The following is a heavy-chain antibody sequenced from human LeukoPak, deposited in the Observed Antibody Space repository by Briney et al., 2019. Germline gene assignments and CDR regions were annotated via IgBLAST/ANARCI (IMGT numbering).Heavy chain of an antibody. CDR2: ISGSGGST. CDR3: AKGRAAAAGNIRPGWFDP. CDR1: GSTFSSYA. V-gene: IGHV3-23*01. Sequence: GGSLRLSCAASGSTFSSYAMSWVRQAPGKGLEWVSAISGSGGSTYYADSVKGRFTISRDNSKNTLYLQMNSLRAEDTAVYYCAKGRAAAAGNIRPGWFDPWGQGTLVTVSS. J-gene: IGHJ5*02. D-gene: IGHD6-13*01.